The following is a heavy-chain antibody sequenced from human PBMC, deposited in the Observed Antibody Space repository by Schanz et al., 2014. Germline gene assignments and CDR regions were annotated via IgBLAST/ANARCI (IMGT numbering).Heavy chain of an antibody. J-gene: IGHJ4*02. CDR3: AKSQGSSFDS. CDR1: GFTFSSYA. Sequence: EVQLVESGGGLVQPGKSLRLSCAASGFTFSSYAMSWVRQAPGKGLEWLSVISASGGDTYYADSVKGRFTISSDNSKSTLYLQMSSLRAEDTAVYYCAKSQGSSFDSWGQGTLVTVSS. V-gene: IGHV3-23*04. D-gene: IGHD6-13*01. CDR2: ISASGGDT.